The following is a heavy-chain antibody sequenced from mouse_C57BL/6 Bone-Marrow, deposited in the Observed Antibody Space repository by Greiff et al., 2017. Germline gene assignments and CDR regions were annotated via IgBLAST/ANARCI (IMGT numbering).Heavy chain of an antibody. CDR2: IHPNSGST. D-gene: IGHD1-1*01. J-gene: IGHJ2*01. CDR1: GYTFTSYW. V-gene: IGHV1-64*01. CDR3: ARKGTTPHYFDY. Sequence: QVHVKQPGAEPVKPGASVKLSCKASGYTFTSYWMHWVKQRPGQGLEWIGMIHPNSGSTNYNEKFKSKATLTVDKSSSTAYMQLSSLTSEDSAVYYCARKGTTPHYFDYWGQGTTLTVSS.